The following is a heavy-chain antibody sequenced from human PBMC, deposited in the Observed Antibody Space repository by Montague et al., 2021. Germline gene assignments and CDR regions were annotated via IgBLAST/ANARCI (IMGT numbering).Heavy chain of an antibody. D-gene: IGHD5-24*01. J-gene: IGHJ4*02. CDR3: AKGWHGRASVDFDY. CDR1: GFTFSDYS. CDR2: IYSDDSMT. Sequence: SLRLSCAASGFTFSDYSMGWVRPAPVKGLEWLSFIYSDDSMTYYEDSVKGRFTISRGNSKNTVNLQLNTLRIEDTDVYYCAKGWHGRASVDFDYWGQGTLVTVSS. V-gene: IGHV3-23*03.